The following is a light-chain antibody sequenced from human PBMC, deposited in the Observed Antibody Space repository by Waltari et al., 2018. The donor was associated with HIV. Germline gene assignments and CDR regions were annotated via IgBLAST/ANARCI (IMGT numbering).Light chain of an antibody. CDR2: DAS. Sequence: EIVSTQSPGTLSLSPGDRATLSCRASQHVGSRRLAWYQRKLGQAPRLLIYDASTRATGIPDRFSGSGSGTDFTLTINRLEPEDFAVYFCQQYGDTPLTFGGGTKVEIK. CDR3: QQYGDTPLT. V-gene: IGKV3-20*01. J-gene: IGKJ4*01. CDR1: QHVGSRR.